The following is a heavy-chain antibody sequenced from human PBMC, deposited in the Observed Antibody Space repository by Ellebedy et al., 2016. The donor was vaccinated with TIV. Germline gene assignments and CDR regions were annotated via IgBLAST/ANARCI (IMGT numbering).Heavy chain of an antibody. CDR3: ARHIGYSNGPSEY. CDR1: GATFSAYG. D-gene: IGHD6-19*01. J-gene: IGHJ4*02. CDR2: IIAIFGTT. Sequence: ASVKVSCKASGATFSAYGISWVRQAPGLGLEWIGGIIAIFGTTKYAQKFQGRVTITADQLTTTSHMELSDLRFEDTAIYYCARHIGYSNGPSEYWGQGSLVTVSS. V-gene: IGHV1-69*13.